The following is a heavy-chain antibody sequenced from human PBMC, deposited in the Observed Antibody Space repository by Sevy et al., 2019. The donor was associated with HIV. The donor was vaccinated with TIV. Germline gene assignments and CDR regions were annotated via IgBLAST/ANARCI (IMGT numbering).Heavy chain of an antibody. V-gene: IGHV3-21*01. CDR1: GFTFSSYR. Sequence: GGSLRLSCAASGFTFSSYRMTWVRQAPGKGLEWVSCISSNSDYINYADSVKGRFTISRDNAKNLLYLQMDSLRAEDTAVYYCARAVVEISTWRSDYWGQGTLVTVS. J-gene: IGHJ4*02. CDR3: ARAVVEISTWRSDY. D-gene: IGHD5-12*01. CDR2: ISSNSDYI.